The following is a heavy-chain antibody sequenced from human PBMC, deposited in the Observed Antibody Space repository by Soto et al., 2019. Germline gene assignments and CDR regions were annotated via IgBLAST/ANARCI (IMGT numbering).Heavy chain of an antibody. CDR1: GFNFRSYS. CDR3: ARDYGDYVPRNDY. D-gene: IGHD4-17*01. CDR2: ISSSDINI. J-gene: IGHJ4*02. V-gene: IGHV3-48*01. Sequence: GGSLRLSCLASGFNFRSYSMSWVRQAPGKGLEWISYISSSDINIYYADSVRGRFTISRDIAKNSLYLQMNSLRAEDTAVYYCARDYGDYVPRNDYWGQGTLVTVSS.